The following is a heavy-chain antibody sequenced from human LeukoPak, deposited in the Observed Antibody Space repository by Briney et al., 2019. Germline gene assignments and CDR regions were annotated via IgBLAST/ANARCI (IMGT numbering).Heavy chain of an antibody. CDR3: ARGSGSGYGNYAFDI. J-gene: IGHJ3*02. CDR2: ISYERSNK. CDR1: GFTFSSYA. V-gene: IGHV3-30-3*01. Sequence: GRSLRLSCAASGFTFSSYAMHWVRQAPGKGLEWVAVISYERSNKYYGDSVKGRFTISRDNSKNTLYLQMNSLRAEDTAVYYCARGSGSGYGNYAFDIWGQGTMATFSS. D-gene: IGHD3-22*01.